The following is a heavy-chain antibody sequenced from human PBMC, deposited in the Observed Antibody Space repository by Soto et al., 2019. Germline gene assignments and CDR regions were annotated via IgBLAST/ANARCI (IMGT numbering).Heavy chain of an antibody. CDR3: AKDRRITIFGVAASNDY. D-gene: IGHD3-3*01. V-gene: IGHV3-23*01. CDR1: GFTFSSYA. J-gene: IGHJ4*02. Sequence: GGSLRLSCAAPGFTFSSYAMSWVRQAPGKGLEWVSAISGSGGSTYYADSVKGRFTISRDNSKNTLYLQMNSLRAEDTAVYYCAKDRRITIFGVAASNDYWGQGTLVTVSS. CDR2: ISGSGGST.